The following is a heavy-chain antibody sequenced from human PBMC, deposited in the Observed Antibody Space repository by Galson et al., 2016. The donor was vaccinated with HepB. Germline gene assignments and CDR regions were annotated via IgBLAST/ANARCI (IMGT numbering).Heavy chain of an antibody. J-gene: IGHJ4*02. CDR3: ARHELHSNSWYMDS. D-gene: IGHD6-13*01. V-gene: IGHV5-51*01. Sequence: QSGAEVKKPGESLKISCQGSGYKFTSYWIGWVRQVPGKGLEWMGTIYPGDSDTRYSPSFQGQVTISVDKSISTAYLRWSSLKASDSAMYYCARHELHSNSWYMDSWGQGTLVTVSS. CDR1: GYKFTSYW. CDR2: IYPGDSDT.